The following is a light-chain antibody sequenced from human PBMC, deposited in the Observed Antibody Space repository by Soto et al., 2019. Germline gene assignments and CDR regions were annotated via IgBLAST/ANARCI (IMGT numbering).Light chain of an antibody. V-gene: IGLV1-40*01. CDR3: QSYGISLLYV. CDR2: GNS. CDR1: SSNIGAGYA. Sequence: QSVLTQPPSVSGAPGQRVTISCTGSSSNIGAGYAVYWYQQLPGTAPKLLIYGNSNRPSGVPDRFSGSKSGTSASLAITGLQAEAEADYYCQSYGISLLYVFGTGTKLTVL. J-gene: IGLJ1*01.